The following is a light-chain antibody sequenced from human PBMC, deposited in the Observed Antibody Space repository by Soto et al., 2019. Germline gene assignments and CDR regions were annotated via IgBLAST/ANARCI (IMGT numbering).Light chain of an antibody. V-gene: IGLV1-44*01. Sequence: QSVLTQPPSASGTPGQRVTISCSGSNSNIESNTVNWYQQLPGTAPKLLIYSNNQRPSGVPDRFSGSKSGTSASLAISGLQSDDEADYYCAAWDDSLNGHVVFGRGTKLTVL. CDR2: SNN. CDR3: AAWDDSLNGHVV. CDR1: NSNIESNT. J-gene: IGLJ2*01.